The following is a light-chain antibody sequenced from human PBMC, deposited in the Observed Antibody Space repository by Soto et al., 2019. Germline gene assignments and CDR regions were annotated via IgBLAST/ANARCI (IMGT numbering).Light chain of an antibody. J-gene: IGLJ2*01. CDR2: EVS. CDR1: SSDVGSYNR. CDR3: SSYTSSTTVV. Sequence: QSALTQPPSVSGSPGQSVTISCTGTSSDVGSYNRVSWHQQPPGTAPKLLIYEVSNRPSGVPDRFSASKSGNTASLTISGLQAEDEADYYCSSYTSSTTVVFGGGTKVTVL. V-gene: IGLV2-18*02.